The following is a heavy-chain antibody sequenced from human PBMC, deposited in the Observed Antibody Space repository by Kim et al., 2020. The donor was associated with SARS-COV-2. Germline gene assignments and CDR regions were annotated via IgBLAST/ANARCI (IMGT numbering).Heavy chain of an antibody. V-gene: IGHV3-30*03. J-gene: IGHJ6*02. Sequence: DSVKGRFTISRDNSKSTLYLQMNSLRAEDTAVYYCATSGSGSYYYYGMDVWGQGTTVTVSS. D-gene: IGHD3-10*01. CDR3: ATSGSGSYYYYGMDV.